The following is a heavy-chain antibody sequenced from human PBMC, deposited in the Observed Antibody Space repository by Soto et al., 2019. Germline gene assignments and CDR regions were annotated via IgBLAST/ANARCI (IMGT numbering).Heavy chain of an antibody. Sequence: EVQLLESGGGLVQPGGSLRLSCAASGFTFSSYAMSWVRQAPGKGLEWVSAISGSGGSTYYADSVKGRFTISRDNSKNTLYLQMNSLRAEDTAVYYYAKQPNIVVVAAATPNFGGYYLDYWGQGTLVTVSS. CDR1: GFTFSSYA. V-gene: IGHV3-23*01. J-gene: IGHJ4*02. D-gene: IGHD2-15*01. CDR2: ISGSGGST. CDR3: AKQPNIVVVAAATPNFGGYYLDY.